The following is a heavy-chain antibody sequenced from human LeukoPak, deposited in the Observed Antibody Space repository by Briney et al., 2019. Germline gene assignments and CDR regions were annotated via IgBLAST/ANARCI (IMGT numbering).Heavy chain of an antibody. D-gene: IGHD1-7*01. Sequence: GGSLRLSCVVSGFTFNTYWMTWVRQAPGKGLEWVADIKQDSSESFYSDAVKGRFTISRDNAKSSLYLQMNNLRVEDSAVYYCTRDGTRITGTPDFWGQGVLVTVSS. CDR1: GFTFNTYW. CDR3: TRDGTRITGTPDF. J-gene: IGHJ4*02. CDR2: IKQDSSES. V-gene: IGHV3-7*01.